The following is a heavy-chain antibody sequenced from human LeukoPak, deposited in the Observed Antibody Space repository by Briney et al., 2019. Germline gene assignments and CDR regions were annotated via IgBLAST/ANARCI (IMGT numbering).Heavy chain of an antibody. Sequence: GGSLRLSCAASGFTFSSYSMNWVRQAPGKGLEWVSSISSSSSYIYYADSVKGRFTISRDNAKNPLYLQMNSLRAEDTAVYYCASGLYSSSWLEYFQHWGQGTLVTVSS. J-gene: IGHJ1*01. CDR3: ASGLYSSSWLEYFQH. CDR1: GFTFSSYS. D-gene: IGHD6-13*01. CDR2: ISSSSSYI. V-gene: IGHV3-21*01.